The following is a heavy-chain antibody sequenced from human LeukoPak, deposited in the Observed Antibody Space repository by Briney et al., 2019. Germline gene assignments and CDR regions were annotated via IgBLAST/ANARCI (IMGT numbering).Heavy chain of an antibody. CDR2: IYYSGST. V-gene: IGHV4-59*12. CDR3: ARGVVPAATSGY. J-gene: IGHJ4*02. Sequence: SETLSLTCTVSGGSISSYYWSWIRQPPGKGLEWIGYIYYSGSTNYNPSLKSRVTISVDTSKNQFSLKLSSVTAADTAVYYCARGVVPAATSGYWGQGTLVTVSS. D-gene: IGHD2-2*01. CDR1: GGSISSYY.